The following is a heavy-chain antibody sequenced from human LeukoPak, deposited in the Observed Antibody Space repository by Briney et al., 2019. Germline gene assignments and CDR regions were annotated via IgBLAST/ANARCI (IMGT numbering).Heavy chain of an antibody. D-gene: IGHD3-3*01. Sequence: SETLSLTCTVSGGSISSSSYYWGWIRQPPGKGLEWIGSIYYSGSTYYNPSLKSRVTISVDTSKNQFSLKLSSVTAADTAVYYCARGVMGYDFWSGDNRFDPWGQGTLVTVSS. CDR1: GGSISSSSYY. V-gene: IGHV4-39*07. CDR2: IYYSGST. J-gene: IGHJ5*02. CDR3: ARGVMGYDFWSGDNRFDP.